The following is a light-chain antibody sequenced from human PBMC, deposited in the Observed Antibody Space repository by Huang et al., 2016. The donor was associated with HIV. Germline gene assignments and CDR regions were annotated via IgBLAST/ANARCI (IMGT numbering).Light chain of an antibody. J-gene: IGKJ4*01. V-gene: IGKV3-15*01. Sequence: EIEMTQSPATLSVSPGERATLSCRASQSVGTNLGWYQQKPGQAPRLLIYGASNRATGIPARFSGRGSGTEFTLTISSLQSEDFAVYYCEQYNNWPPEITFGGGTKVEIK. CDR2: GAS. CDR3: EQYNNWPPEIT. CDR1: QSVGTN.